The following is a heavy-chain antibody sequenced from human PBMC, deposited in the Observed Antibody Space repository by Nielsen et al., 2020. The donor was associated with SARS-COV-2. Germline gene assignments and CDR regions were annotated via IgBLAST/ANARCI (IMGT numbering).Heavy chain of an antibody. D-gene: IGHD6-13*01. V-gene: IGHV3-30*04. CDR3: ARDKLIAAPVYCFDP. CDR2: MSSDGSKK. CDR1: GFTFSSYS. J-gene: IGHJ5*02. Sequence: GSLRLSCAASGFTFSSYSIHWVRQAPGKGLEWVAVMSSDGSKKFYADSVKGRFTISRDNSKNTLYLQMNSLRTDDTAVYYCARDKLIAAPVYCFDPWGQGTLVTVSS.